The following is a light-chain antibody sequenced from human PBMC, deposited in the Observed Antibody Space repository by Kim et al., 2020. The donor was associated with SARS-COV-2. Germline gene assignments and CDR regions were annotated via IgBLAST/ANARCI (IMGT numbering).Light chain of an antibody. CDR1: SSDVGGYTY. CDR2: EVN. J-gene: IGLJ2*01. V-gene: IGLV2-8*01. Sequence: VPITCTGTSSDVGGYTYVSCYQQHPGNAPNLIISEVNNRPSGVSDRFSGSKSGNTASLTVSGLQAEDEADYYCSSYAGSNTLVFGGGTQLTAL. CDR3: SSYAGSNTLV.